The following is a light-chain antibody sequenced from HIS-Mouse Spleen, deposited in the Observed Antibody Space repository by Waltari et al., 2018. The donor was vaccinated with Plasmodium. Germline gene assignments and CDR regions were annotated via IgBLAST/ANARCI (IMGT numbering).Light chain of an antibody. Sequence: DIQMTQSPSSLSASVRARVTITCRASQSISNYLNWYQQKPGKAPKFLIYAASTLQSGVPSRFSGSGSGTDFTLTISSLQPEDFATYYCQQSYSTWTFGQGTKVEIK. CDR3: QQSYSTWT. J-gene: IGKJ1*01. CDR2: AAS. CDR1: QSISNY. V-gene: IGKV1-39*01.